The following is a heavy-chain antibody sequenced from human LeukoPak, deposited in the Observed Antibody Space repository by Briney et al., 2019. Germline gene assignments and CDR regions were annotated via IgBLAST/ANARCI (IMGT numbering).Heavy chain of an antibody. CDR3: AKDAGGSSWYYFDY. CDR1: GFTFDDYA. J-gene: IGHJ4*02. CDR2: ISWNSGSI. V-gene: IGHV3-9*01. D-gene: IGHD6-13*01. Sequence: GGSLRLSCAASGFTFDDYAMHWVRQAPGMGLEWVSGISWNSGSIGYADSVKGRFTISRDNAKNSLYLQMNSLRAEDTALYYCAKDAGGSSWYYFDYWGQGTLVTVSS.